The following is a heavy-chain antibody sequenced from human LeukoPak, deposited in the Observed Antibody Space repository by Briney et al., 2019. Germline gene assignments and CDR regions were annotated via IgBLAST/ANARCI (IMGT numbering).Heavy chain of an antibody. J-gene: IGHJ6*02. CDR3: ARDSYCSSTSCYFDYYYYYGMDV. D-gene: IGHD2-2*01. CDR1: GFTFSDYY. CDR2: ISSSGSTI. Sequence: GGSLRLSCAASGFTFSDYYMSWIRQAPGKGLGWVSYISSSGSTIYYADSVKGRFTISRDNAKNSLYLQMNSLRAEDTAVYYCARDSYCSSTSCYFDYYYYYGMDVWGQGTTVTVSS. V-gene: IGHV3-11*01.